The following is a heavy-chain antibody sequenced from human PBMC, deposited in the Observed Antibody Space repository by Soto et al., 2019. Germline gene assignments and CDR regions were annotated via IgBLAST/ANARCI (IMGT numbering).Heavy chain of an antibody. V-gene: IGHV1-2*04. CDR2: INPNSGGT. CDR3: ARGPFLMGGYDYVASYYYMDV. CDR1: GYTFTGYY. J-gene: IGHJ6*03. Sequence: ASVKVSCKASGYTFTGYYMHWVRQAPGQGLEWMGWINPNSGGTNYAQKFQGWVTTTRDTSISTAYMELSRLRSDDTAVYYCARGPFLMGGYDYVASYYYMDVWGKGTTVTVSS. D-gene: IGHD5-12*01.